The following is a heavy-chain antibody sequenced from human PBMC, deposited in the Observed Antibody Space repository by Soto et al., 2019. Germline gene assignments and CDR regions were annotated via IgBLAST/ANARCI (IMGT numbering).Heavy chain of an antibody. Sequence: VKVSCKASGGTFSSLAISWVRQAPGQGLEWMGGIIPIFATANYAQKFQGRVTITADGSTTTSYMELSTLRSDDTAVYYCACDSSGYPLDYRGQGTMVTVSS. J-gene: IGHJ4*02. CDR3: ACDSSGYPLDY. CDR2: IIPIFATA. V-gene: IGHV1-69*01. CDR1: GGTFSSLA. D-gene: IGHD3-22*01.